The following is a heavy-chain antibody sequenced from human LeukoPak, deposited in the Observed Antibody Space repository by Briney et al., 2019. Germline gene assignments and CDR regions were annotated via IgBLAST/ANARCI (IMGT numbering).Heavy chain of an antibody. V-gene: IGHV3-23*01. Sequence: PGGSLRLSCAASGFTFSSYAMSWVRQAPGKGLDWVSAISGSGGSTYYADSVKGRFTISRDNSKNTLYLQMNSLRAEDTAVYYCAKALPVRGVTLHYYGMDVWGQGTLVTVSS. CDR3: AKALPVRGVTLHYYGMDV. CDR2: ISGSGGST. D-gene: IGHD3-10*01. J-gene: IGHJ6*02. CDR1: GFTFSSYA.